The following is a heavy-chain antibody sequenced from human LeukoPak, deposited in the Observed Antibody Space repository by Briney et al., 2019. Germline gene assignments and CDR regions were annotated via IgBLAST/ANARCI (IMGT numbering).Heavy chain of an antibody. Sequence: ASVKVSCKVSESTLAQLSMHWVRQGPGKGLEWMGRFDPEYGDAIYAQKFQGRVTMTEDTSTETAYLQLSSLRSDDTAVYYCATGWGGDNFVLYALDIWGQGTMVTVSS. CDR1: ESTLAQLS. D-gene: IGHD5-24*01. CDR3: ATGWGGDNFVLYALDI. CDR2: FDPEYGDA. V-gene: IGHV1-24*01. J-gene: IGHJ3*02.